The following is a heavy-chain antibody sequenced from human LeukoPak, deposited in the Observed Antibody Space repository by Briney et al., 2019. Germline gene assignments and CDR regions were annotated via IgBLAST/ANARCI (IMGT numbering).Heavy chain of an antibody. Sequence: GGSLRLSCAASGFTVSSNYMSWVRQAPGKGLEWVSVIYSGGSTYYADSVKGRFTISRDNSKNTLYLQMNSLRAEDTAVYYCARGPLFGYDSSGYRFYWGQGTLVTVSS. V-gene: IGHV3-53*01. CDR3: ARGPLFGYDSSGYRFY. J-gene: IGHJ4*02. D-gene: IGHD3-22*01. CDR2: IYSGGST. CDR1: GFTVSSNY.